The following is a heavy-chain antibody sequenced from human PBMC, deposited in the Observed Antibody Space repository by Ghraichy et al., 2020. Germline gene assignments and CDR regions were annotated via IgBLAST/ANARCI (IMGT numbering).Heavy chain of an antibody. CDR1: GASVSGGSYY. CDR3: ARDLWYTGSYSDAFNV. D-gene: IGHD1-26*01. CDR2: ISYSGST. J-gene: IGHJ3*01. V-gene: IGHV4-61*01. Sequence: SETLSLTCTVSGASVSGGSYYWTWIRQPPGKGLEWIGYISYSGSTKYSPSLQSRVTISVDTSKNQFSLKLTSVTAADTALYYCARDLWYTGSYSDAFNVWGQGTMVTVSS.